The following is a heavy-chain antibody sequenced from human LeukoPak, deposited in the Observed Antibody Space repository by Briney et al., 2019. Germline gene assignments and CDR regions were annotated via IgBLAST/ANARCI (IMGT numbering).Heavy chain of an antibody. CDR3: ARDLPPDYDFWSGPMDV. Sequence: PGGSLRLSCAASGFTFSSYEMNWVRQAPGKGLEWVSYISSSGSTIYYADSVKGRFTISRDNSKNTLYLQMNSLRAEDTAVYYCARDLPPDYDFWSGPMDVWGKGTTVTVSS. V-gene: IGHV3-48*03. D-gene: IGHD3-3*01. J-gene: IGHJ6*03. CDR1: GFTFSSYE. CDR2: ISSSGSTI.